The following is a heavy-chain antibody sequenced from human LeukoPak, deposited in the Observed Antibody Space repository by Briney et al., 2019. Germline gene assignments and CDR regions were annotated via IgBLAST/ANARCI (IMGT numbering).Heavy chain of an antibody. D-gene: IGHD6-13*01. CDR3: ARDAVAAAGNDY. CDR1: GDSLVSYY. CDR2: IYVSGNT. V-gene: IGHV4-4*07. J-gene: IGHJ4*02. Sequence: SETLSLTCTVSGDSLVSYYWNWIRQPAGEALEWIGRIYVSGNTYYNPSLKSRVAMSVDASKRQFSLNLTSVTAADTAVYYCARDAVAAAGNDYWGQGTLVTVSS.